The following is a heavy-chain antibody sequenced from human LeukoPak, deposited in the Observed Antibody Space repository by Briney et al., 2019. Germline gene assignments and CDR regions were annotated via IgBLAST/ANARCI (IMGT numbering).Heavy chain of an antibody. J-gene: IGHJ4*02. CDR1: GGSFSGYY. Sequence: SETLSLTCAVYGGSFSGYYWSWIRQPPGKGLEWIGEINHSGSTNYNPSLKSRVTISVDTSKNQSSLKLSSVTAADTAVYYCAGGNGGSGRADYWGQGTLATVSS. CDR2: INHSGST. V-gene: IGHV4-34*01. CDR3: AGGNGGSGRADY. D-gene: IGHD3-10*01.